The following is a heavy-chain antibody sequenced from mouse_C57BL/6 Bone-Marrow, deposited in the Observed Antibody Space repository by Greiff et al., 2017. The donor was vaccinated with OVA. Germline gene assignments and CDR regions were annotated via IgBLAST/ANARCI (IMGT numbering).Heavy chain of an antibody. V-gene: IGHV5-16*01. CDR2: INYDGSST. Sequence: EVKVVESEGGLVQPGSSMKLSCTASGFTFSDYYMAWVRQVPEKGLEWVANINYDGSSTYYLDSLKSRFIISRDNAKNILYLQMSSLKSEDTATYYYARALYYDYDEGYYAMDYWGQGTSVTVSS. CDR3: ARALYYDYDEGYYAMDY. J-gene: IGHJ4*01. CDR1: GFTFSDYY. D-gene: IGHD2-4*01.